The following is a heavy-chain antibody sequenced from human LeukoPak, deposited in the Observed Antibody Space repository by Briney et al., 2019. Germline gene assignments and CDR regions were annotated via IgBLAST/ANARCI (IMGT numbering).Heavy chain of an antibody. CDR2: INHSGST. CDR1: GGSFSSYS. Sequence: SETLSLTCAVYGGSFSSYSWSWIRQPPGKGLEWIGEINHSGSTNYNPSLKSRVTISIDTSKSQFSLKLSSVTAADTAMYYCARETRCSGGTCYSPFDYWGQGTLVTVSS. CDR3: ARETRCSGGTCYSPFDY. V-gene: IGHV4-34*01. J-gene: IGHJ4*02. D-gene: IGHD2-15*01.